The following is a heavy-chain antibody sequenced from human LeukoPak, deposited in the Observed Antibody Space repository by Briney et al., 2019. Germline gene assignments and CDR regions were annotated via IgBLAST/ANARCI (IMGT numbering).Heavy chain of an antibody. D-gene: IGHD4-11*01. V-gene: IGHV3-9*01. CDR1: GFTFDDYA. CDR2: ISWNSGSL. Sequence: PGGSLRLSCAASGFTFDDYAMHWVRQAPGKGLEWVSGISWNSGSLGYADSVKGRFTISRDNAKNSLYLQMNSLRAEDTALYYCAKGEDDYSNSRFDPWGQGTLVTVSS. CDR3: AKGEDDYSNSRFDP. J-gene: IGHJ5*02.